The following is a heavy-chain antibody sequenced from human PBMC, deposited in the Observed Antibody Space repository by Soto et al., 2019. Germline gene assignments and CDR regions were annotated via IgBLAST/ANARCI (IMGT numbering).Heavy chain of an antibody. CDR3: AVIAARPGAAFDI. V-gene: IGHV4-59*01. Sequence: PSETLSLTCTVSGGSISIYYWSWIRQPPGKGLEWIGYIYYSGSTNYNPSLKSRVTISVDTSKNQFSLKLSSVTAADTAVYYCAVIAARPGAAFDIWGQGTMVTVSS. D-gene: IGHD6-6*01. CDR2: IYYSGST. CDR1: GGSISIYY. J-gene: IGHJ3*02.